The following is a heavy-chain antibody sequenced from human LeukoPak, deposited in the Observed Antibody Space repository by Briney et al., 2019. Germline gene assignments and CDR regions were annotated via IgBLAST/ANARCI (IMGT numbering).Heavy chain of an antibody. J-gene: IGHJ6*02. Sequence: ASVKVSCKASGYTFTAYYIHWVRQAPGQGLEWMGWIHPNSGGTNSAQKFQGRVTMTRDTSISTAYMELSRLRSDDTAVYYCARGYSYGMDVWGQGTTVTVSS. D-gene: IGHD1-1*01. CDR2: IHPNSGGT. CDR1: GYTFTAYY. V-gene: IGHV1-2*02. CDR3: ARGYSYGMDV.